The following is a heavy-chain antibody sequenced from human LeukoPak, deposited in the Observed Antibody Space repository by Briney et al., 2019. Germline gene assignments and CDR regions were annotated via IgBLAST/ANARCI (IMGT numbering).Heavy chain of an antibody. J-gene: IGHJ4*02. Sequence: SVKVSCKASGGTFSSYAVSWVRLTPGQGLEWLGGIIPVFGTTTYAQKFQAKVTMTADKSTNTAYLEISSLTSDDTAVYYCAKGRGFRVWDPWDNWGQGTLITVSS. CDR2: IIPVFGTT. D-gene: IGHD3-16*01. CDR1: GGTFSSYA. V-gene: IGHV1-69*06. CDR3: AKGRGFRVWDPWDN.